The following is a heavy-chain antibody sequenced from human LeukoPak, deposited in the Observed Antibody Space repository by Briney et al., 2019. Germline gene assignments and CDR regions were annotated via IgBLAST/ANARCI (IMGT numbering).Heavy chain of an antibody. J-gene: IGHJ5*02. Sequence: GGSLRLSCAASGFTFSSYAMSWVRQAPGKGLEWVAVISYDGSNKYYADSVKGRFTISRDNSKNTLYLQMNSLRAEDTAVYYCAKNAGYCSSTSCYYPGNWFDPWGQGTLVTVSS. CDR3: AKNAGYCSSTSCYYPGNWFDP. CDR1: GFTFSSYA. V-gene: IGHV3-30-3*02. CDR2: ISYDGSNK. D-gene: IGHD2-2*01.